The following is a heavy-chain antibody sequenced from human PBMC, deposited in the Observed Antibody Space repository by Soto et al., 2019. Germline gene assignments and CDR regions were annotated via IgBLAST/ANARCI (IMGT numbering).Heavy chain of an antibody. CDR2: ISSYNGNT. CDR1: SYTFTNYG. V-gene: IGHV1-18*01. CDR3: ARDLYDFWSGYPTACFDY. D-gene: IGHD3-3*01. J-gene: IGHJ4*02. Sequence: ASVKVSCKASSYTFTNYGINWVRQAPGQGLEWMGWISSYNGNTNYAQKLQGRVTMTTDTSTSTAYMELRSLRSDDTAVYYCARDLYDFWSGYPTACFDYWGQGTLVTVSS.